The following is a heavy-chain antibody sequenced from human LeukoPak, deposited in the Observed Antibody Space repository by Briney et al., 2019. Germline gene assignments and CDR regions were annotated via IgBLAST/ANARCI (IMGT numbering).Heavy chain of an antibody. CDR1: GFTFNNYW. D-gene: IGHD6-13*01. CDR2: IKQDGSET. Sequence: SGGSLRLSCAASGFTFNNYWMNWVRQAPGKGLEWVANIKQDGSETYYVDSVKGRFTISRDNAKNSVYLQMNSLRAEDTAVYYCAKDIMAGRAAASDYWGQGTLVTVSS. V-gene: IGHV3-7*03. CDR3: AKDIMAGRAAASDY. J-gene: IGHJ4*02.